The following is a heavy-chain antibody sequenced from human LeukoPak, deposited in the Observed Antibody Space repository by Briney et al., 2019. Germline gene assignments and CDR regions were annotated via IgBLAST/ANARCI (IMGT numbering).Heavy chain of an antibody. V-gene: IGHV1-69*13. CDR1: GGTFSSYA. D-gene: IGHD6-19*01. Sequence: SVKVSCKASGGTFSSYAISWVLQAPGQGLEWMGGIIPIFGTANYAQKFQGRVTITADESTSTAYMELSSLRSEDTAVYYCASRYSSGWRRGFDPWGQGTLVTVSS. CDR2: IIPIFGTA. CDR3: ASRYSSGWRRGFDP. J-gene: IGHJ5*02.